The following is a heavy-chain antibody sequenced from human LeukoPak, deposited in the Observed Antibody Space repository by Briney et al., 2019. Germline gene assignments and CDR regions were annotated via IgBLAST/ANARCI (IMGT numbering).Heavy chain of an antibody. CDR2: ILYDGSNK. CDR3: AKDHRPYGDYGCIDY. J-gene: IGHJ4*02. V-gene: IGHV3-30*18. CDR1: GFTFNNYG. D-gene: IGHD4-17*01. Sequence: PGGSLRLSCVASGFTFNNYGMHWVRQAPGKGLKWVAVILYDGSNKYYADSVKGRFTISRDNSKNTLYLQMNSLRAEDTAVYYCAKDHRPYGDYGCIDYWGQGTLVTVSS.